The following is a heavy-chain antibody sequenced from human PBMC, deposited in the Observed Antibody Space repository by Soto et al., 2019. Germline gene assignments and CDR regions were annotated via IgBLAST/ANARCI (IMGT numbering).Heavy chain of an antibody. CDR3: ARDVTWAFDN. V-gene: IGHV3-48*02. D-gene: IGHD1-26*01. Sequence: EVQLVESGGGLVQPGGSLRLSCAASGFTFSSYSMNWVRQAPGKGLEWLSYISLVSSPIDYADSVKGRFTISRDNAKNSLYLEMNSLRDEDTAVYYCARDVTWAFDNWGQGTLVIVSS. CDR2: ISLVSSPI. CDR1: GFTFSSYS. J-gene: IGHJ4*02.